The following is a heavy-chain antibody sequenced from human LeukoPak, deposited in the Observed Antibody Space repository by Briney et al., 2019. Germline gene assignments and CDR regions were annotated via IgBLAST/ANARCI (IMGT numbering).Heavy chain of an antibody. CDR3: ARDVNWGSIRRDY. D-gene: IGHD7-27*01. J-gene: IGHJ4*02. Sequence: SVKVSCKASGGTFSSYAISWVRQAPGQGLEWMGRIIPILGIANYAQKFQGRVTITADKSTSTAYMELSSLRSEDTAVYYCARDVNWGSIRRDYWGQGTLVTVSS. CDR2: IIPILGIA. V-gene: IGHV1-69*04. CDR1: GGTFSSYA.